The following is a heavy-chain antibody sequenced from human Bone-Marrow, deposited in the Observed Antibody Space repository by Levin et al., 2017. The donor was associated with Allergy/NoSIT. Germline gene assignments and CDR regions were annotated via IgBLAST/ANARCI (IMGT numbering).Heavy chain of an antibody. J-gene: IGHJ4*02. CDR3: AREDNWNYDD. D-gene: IGHD1-7*01. CDR2: MSGSGGRT. CDR1: GFTFSRYA. Sequence: GGSLRLSCAASGFTFSRYAMAWVRQAPGQGLEWVSGMSGSGGRTVYADSVKGRFTISRDNSKNIMYLQMNSLRVEDTALSYCAREDNWNYDDWGQGTLVTVSS. V-gene: IGHV3-23*01.